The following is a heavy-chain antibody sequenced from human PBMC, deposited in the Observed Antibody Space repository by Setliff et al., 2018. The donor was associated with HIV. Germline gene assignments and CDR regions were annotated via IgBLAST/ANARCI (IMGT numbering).Heavy chain of an antibody. CDR2: IYPADSHT. Sequence: PGESLKISCKGFGYSFTNYWIGWVRQMPGKGLEWMGIIYPADSHTSYRPSFQGHVTIPADRSISTVYLHWSNLRASDSAMYYCARTSGARTTDYWGQGTLVTVSS. D-gene: IGHD1-1*01. CDR1: GYSFTNYW. V-gene: IGHV5-51*01. CDR3: ARTSGARTTDY. J-gene: IGHJ4*02.